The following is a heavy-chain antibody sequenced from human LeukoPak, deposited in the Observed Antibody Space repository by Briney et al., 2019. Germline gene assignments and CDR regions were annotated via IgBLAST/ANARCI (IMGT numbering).Heavy chain of an antibody. Sequence: GGSLRLSCAASGFTFSSYGMHWVRQAPGKGLEWVAVIWYDGSNKYYADSVKGRFTISRDNSKNTLSLQMNSLRAEDTAVYYCARDGYSSGWYSLYYYYYGMDVWGQGTTVTVSS. CDR3: ARDGYSSGWYSLYYYYYGMDV. D-gene: IGHD6-19*01. CDR1: GFTFSSYG. CDR2: IWYDGSNK. J-gene: IGHJ6*02. V-gene: IGHV3-33*01.